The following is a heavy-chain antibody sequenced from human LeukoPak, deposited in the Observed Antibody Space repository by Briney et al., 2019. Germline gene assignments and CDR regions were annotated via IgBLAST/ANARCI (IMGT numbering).Heavy chain of an antibody. D-gene: IGHD6-13*01. CDR2: ISSSGSTI. Sequence: GGSLRLSCAASGFTFSDYYISWIRQAPGKGLGWVSYISSSGSTIYYADSVKGRFTISRDNAKNSLYLQMNSLRAEDTAVYYCASGPGYSSSWYFDYWGQGTLVTVSS. CDR3: ASGPGYSSSWYFDY. V-gene: IGHV3-11*04. J-gene: IGHJ4*02. CDR1: GFTFSDYY.